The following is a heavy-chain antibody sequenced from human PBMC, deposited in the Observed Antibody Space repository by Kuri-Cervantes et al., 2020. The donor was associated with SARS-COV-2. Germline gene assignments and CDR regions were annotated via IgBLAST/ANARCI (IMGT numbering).Heavy chain of an antibody. CDR2: IIPIFGTA. Sequence: SVKVSCKASGGTFSSYAISWVRQAPGQGLEWMGGIIPIFGTANYAQKFQGRVTITADKSTSTDYVELSSLRSEDTAVYYCAREMVDTAMVTYSYYYYGMDVWGQGTRSPSP. D-gene: IGHD5-18*01. CDR3: AREMVDTAMVTYSYYYYGMDV. J-gene: IGHJ6*02. V-gene: IGHV1-69*06. CDR1: GGTFSSYA.